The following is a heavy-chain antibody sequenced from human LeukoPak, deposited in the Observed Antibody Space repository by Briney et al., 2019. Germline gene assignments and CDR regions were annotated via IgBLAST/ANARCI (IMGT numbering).Heavy chain of an antibody. CDR3: AKDMGSTSGMDV. CDR1: GFTFRRYA. D-gene: IGHD2-2*01. J-gene: IGHJ6*02. Sequence: PGGSLRLSCAASGFTFRRYAMNWVRQAPGKGLEWISVISENGGRTYYADSVKGRFTISTDYSKNTLYLQMNSLRAEDTALYYCAKDMGSTSGMDVWGQGTTVTVSS. CDR2: ISENGGRT. V-gene: IGHV3-23*01.